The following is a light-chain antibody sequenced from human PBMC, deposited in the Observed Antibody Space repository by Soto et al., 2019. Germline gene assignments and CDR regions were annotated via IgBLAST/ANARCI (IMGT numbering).Light chain of an antibody. CDR3: QQDYNVPVT. CDR2: GAC. J-gene: IGKJ2*01. CDR1: QSVSSSY. Sequence: PGERVTLSCRASQSVSSSYLTRCHQKPGQAPRLLIYGACTRATSIPARFSGSGSGTDFTLTISSLQPEDFAVYYCQQDYNVPVTFGQGTKLEIK. V-gene: IGKV3D-7*01.